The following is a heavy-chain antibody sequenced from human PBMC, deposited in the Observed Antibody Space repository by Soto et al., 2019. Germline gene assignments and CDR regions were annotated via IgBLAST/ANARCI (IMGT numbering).Heavy chain of an antibody. CDR2: ISGYNGNT. J-gene: IGHJ6*02. CDR1: GYTFTNYG. Sequence: QVQVVQSGDEVKKPGASVKVSCKASGYTFTNYGFSWVRQAPGQGLEWMGWISGYNGNTKYAEKFQGRVTMTTDTTTSTANMELRSLRSDDTAVYYCASEGQAPYYSYRMDVWGQGTAVTVSS. V-gene: IGHV1-18*01. CDR3: ASEGQAPYYSYRMDV.